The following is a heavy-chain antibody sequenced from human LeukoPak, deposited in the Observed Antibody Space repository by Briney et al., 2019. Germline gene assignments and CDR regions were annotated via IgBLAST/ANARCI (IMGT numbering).Heavy chain of an antibody. V-gene: IGHV3-7*01. Sequence: GGSLRLSCAASGFTFSTYWMNWVRQAPGKGLEWVANIKQDGGEKYYVDSVKGRFTISRDNAKSSLYLQMSSLRAEDTAVYYCASPYCSSTSCSTLHDYWGQGTLVTVSS. J-gene: IGHJ4*02. CDR2: IKQDGGEK. D-gene: IGHD2-2*01. CDR3: ASPYCSSTSCSTLHDY. CDR1: GFTFSTYW.